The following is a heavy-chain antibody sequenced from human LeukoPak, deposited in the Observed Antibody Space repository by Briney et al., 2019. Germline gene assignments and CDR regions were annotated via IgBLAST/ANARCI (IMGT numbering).Heavy chain of an antibody. V-gene: IGHV3-48*04. CDR2: VSRSSRTI. D-gene: IGHD2-15*01. J-gene: IGHJ4*02. Sequence: GGSLRLSCAASGFTFSSYAMNWVRQAPGKGLEWVSYVSRSSRTIYYADSVEGRLTIARDNAKNSLYLQMNSLRAEDTAVYYCARDLRYCGGGGCLPIPYLDCWGQGTLVTVSS. CDR1: GFTFSSYA. CDR3: ARDLRYCGGGGCLPIPYLDC.